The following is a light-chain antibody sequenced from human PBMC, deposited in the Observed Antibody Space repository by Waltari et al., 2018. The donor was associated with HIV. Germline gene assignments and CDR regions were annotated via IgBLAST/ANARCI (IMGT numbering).Light chain of an antibody. V-gene: IGKV1-9*01. CDR3: QQVNTAFT. J-gene: IGKJ3*01. CDR2: AAS. CDR1: QGISTY. Sequence: DIQLTQFPSFLSASVGDRVTITCRAGQGISTYLAWYQQKPGKAPKLLIYAASTLQSGVPSRFSGSGSGTEFTLTISSLQPEDFATYYCQQVNTAFTFGPGTKVEIE.